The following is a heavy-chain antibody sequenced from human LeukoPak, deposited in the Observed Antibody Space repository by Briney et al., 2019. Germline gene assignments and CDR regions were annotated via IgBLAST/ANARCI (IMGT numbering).Heavy chain of an antibody. V-gene: IGHV4-34*01. CDR2: INHSGST. CDR1: GGSFSGYY. J-gene: IGHJ4*02. D-gene: IGHD6-13*01. Sequence: SETLSLTCAVYGGSFSGYYWSWIRQPPGKGRDWIGEINHSGSTNYNPSLKSRVTISVDTSKNQFSLKLSSVTAADTAVYYCARLRGYQRTPISSSWYSGYYFDYWGQGTLVTVSS. CDR3: ARLRGYQRTPISSSWYSGYYFDY.